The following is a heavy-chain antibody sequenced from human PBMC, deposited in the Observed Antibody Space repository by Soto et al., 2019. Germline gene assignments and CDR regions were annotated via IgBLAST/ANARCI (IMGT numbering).Heavy chain of an antibody. Sequence: DVQLLDSGGGLVQPGGSLRLSCAASGFIFSNYVMSWVRQTPGKGLEWVSGISGRGDNTYYADSVKGRFTVSRDNSKNTPYLQMDGLRAEDTAVYYCAKTPLRVGPIDYWGQGTLVTVSS. CDR2: ISGRGDNT. V-gene: IGHV3-23*01. J-gene: IGHJ4*02. CDR3: AKTPLRVGPIDY. D-gene: IGHD2-15*01. CDR1: GFIFSNYV.